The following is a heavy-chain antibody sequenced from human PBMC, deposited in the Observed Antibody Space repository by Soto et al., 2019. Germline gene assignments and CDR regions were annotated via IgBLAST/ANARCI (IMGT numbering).Heavy chain of an antibody. J-gene: IGHJ4*02. D-gene: IGHD3-22*01. CDR2: INPSAGST. CDR3: ARVGYYYDSSGYYEN. V-gene: IGHV1-46*01. Sequence: ASVKVSCKASGYTFTSYYMHWVRQAPGQGLEWMGVINPSAGSTSYAQKLQGRVTMTTDTSTSTAYMELRSLRSDDTAVYYCARVGYYYDSSGYYENWGQGTLVTVSS. CDR1: GYTFTSYY.